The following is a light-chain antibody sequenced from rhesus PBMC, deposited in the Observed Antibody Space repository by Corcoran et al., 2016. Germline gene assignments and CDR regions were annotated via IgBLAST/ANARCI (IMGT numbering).Light chain of an antibody. J-gene: IGLJ1*01. CDR2: DVT. V-gene: IGLV2-23*01. CDR1: KSDIGTYDY. Sequence: QAALTQPPSLSESPGQSVPISCSGTKSDIGTYDYVSWYQQFPGKAPKLLLFDVTRRPSGVSDRFSGSKSGNTASLTISGLQSGDVADYYCSSYAGSSTFVFGSGTRLTV. CDR3: SSYAGSSTFV.